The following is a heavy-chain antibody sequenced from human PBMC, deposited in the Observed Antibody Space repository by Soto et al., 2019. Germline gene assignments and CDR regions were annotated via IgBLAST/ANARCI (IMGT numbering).Heavy chain of an antibody. D-gene: IGHD3-3*01. CDR3: AREGLDFWSGSPMDV. CDR2: ISSSSSYI. Sequence: GGSLRLSCAASGFTFSSYSMNWVRQAPGKGLEWVSSISSSSSYIYYADSVKGRFTISRDNAKNSLYLQMNSLRAEDTAVYYCAREGLDFWSGSPMDVWGQGTTVTVSS. J-gene: IGHJ6*02. CDR1: GFTFSSYS. V-gene: IGHV3-21*01.